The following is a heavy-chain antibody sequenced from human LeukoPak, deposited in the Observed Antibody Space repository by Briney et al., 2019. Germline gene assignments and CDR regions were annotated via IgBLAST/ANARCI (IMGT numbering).Heavy chain of an antibody. CDR2: FDPEDGET. V-gene: IGHV1-24*01. CDR1: GCTLTELS. Sequence: ASVKVSCKVSGCTLTELSMHWVRQAPGKGLEWMGGFDPEDGETIYAQKFQGRVTMTEDTSTDTAYMELSSLRSEDTAVYYCATATHFFGVVIHNWFDPWGQGTLVTVSS. CDR3: ATATHFFGVVIHNWFDP. J-gene: IGHJ5*02. D-gene: IGHD3-3*01.